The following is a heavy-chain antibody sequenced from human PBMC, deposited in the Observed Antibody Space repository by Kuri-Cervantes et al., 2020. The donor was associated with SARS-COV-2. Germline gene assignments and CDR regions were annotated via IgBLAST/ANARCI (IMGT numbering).Heavy chain of an antibody. V-gene: IGHV3-11*04. CDR2: ISSSGSTI. J-gene: IGHJ1*01. CDR1: GYTFSDYY. Sequence: GESLKISCKGSGYTFSDYYMSWIRQAPGKGLEWVSYISSSGSTIYYADSVKGRFTISRDNSKNTLYLQMNSLRAEDTAVYYCANNGPKGYCSSTSCYIGGFQHWGQGTLVTVSS. D-gene: IGHD2-2*02. CDR3: ANNGPKGYCSSTSCYIGGFQH.